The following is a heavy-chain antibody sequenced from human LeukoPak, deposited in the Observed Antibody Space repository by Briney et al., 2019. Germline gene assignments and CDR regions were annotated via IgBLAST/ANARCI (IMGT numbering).Heavy chain of an antibody. CDR2: ISSSSSYI. J-gene: IGHJ3*02. V-gene: IGHV3-21*01. CDR1: GITLSNYG. Sequence: GGSLRLSCAVSGITLSNYGMSWVRQAPGKGLEWVSSISSSSSYIYYADSVKGRFTISRDNAKNSLYLQMNSLRAEDTAVYYCARSEARHYYGSGSYPGAFDIWGQGTMVTVSS. D-gene: IGHD3-10*01. CDR3: ARSEARHYYGSGSYPGAFDI.